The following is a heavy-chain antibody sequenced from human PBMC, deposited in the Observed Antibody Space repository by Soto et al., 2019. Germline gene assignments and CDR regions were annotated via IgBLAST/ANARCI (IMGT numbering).Heavy chain of an antibody. J-gene: IGHJ4*02. CDR3: ARRLILGYCTSTSCPSFDY. Sequence: SSVEVSCKXSGGTFSSYAISWVRQAPGQGLEWMGGIIPIFGTANYAQMFQGRVTITADESPNTAYMELSSLRSEDTAVYYCARRLILGYCTSTSCPSFDYWGQGTLVTVSS. V-gene: IGHV1-69*13. CDR2: IIPIFGTA. D-gene: IGHD2-2*01. CDR1: GGTFSSYA.